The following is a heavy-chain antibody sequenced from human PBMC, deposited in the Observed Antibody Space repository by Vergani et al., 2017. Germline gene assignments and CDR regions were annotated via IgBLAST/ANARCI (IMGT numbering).Heavy chain of an antibody. D-gene: IGHD4-11*01. V-gene: IGHV3-30*02. J-gene: IGHJ6*02. CDR3: AKEITTVTTGSYYYGMDV. CDR2: IRYDGSNK. CDR1: GFTFSSYG. Sequence: QVQLVESGGGVVQPGGSLRLSCAASGFTFSSYGMHWVRQAPGKGLEWVAFIRYDGSNKYYADSVKGRFTISRDNSKNTLYLQMNNLRAEDTAVYYCAKEITTVTTGSYYYGMDVWGQGTTVTVSS.